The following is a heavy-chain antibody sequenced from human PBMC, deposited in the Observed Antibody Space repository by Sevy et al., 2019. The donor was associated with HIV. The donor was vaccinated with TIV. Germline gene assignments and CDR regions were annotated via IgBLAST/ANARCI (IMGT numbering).Heavy chain of an antibody. Sequence: SETLSLTCAVSGGSISSSNWWSWVRQPPGKGVEWIGESYHSGSTNYNPSLKSRVTISVDKSKNQFALKLSSVTAADTAVYYCARFSGGWNGGFDYWGQGTLVTVSS. J-gene: IGHJ4*02. CDR2: SYHSGST. CDR3: ARFSGGWNGGFDY. V-gene: IGHV4-4*02. CDR1: GGSISSSNW. D-gene: IGHD6-19*01.